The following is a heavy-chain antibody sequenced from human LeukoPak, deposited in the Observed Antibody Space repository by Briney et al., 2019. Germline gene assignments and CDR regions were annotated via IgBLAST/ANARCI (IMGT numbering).Heavy chain of an antibody. V-gene: IGHV4-59*08. CDR2: IYYSGST. CDR1: GGSISSYY. D-gene: IGHD5-18*01. J-gene: IGHJ4*02. Sequence: SETLSLTCTVSGGSISSYYWSWIRQPPGKGLEWIGYIYYSGSTNYNPSLKSRVTISVDTSKNQFSLKLSSVTAADTAVYYCARRVDTARGPYFDYWGRGTLVTVSS. CDR3: ARRVDTARGPYFDY.